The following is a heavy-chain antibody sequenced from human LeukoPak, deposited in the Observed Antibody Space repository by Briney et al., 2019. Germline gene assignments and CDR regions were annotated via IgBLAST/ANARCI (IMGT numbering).Heavy chain of an antibody. J-gene: IGHJ4*02. CDR2: ITSCCTYT. V-gene: IGHV3-21*06. D-gene: IGHD3-9*01. CDR3: ARGHYDILTASYKWTPDY. CDR1: GFTFSTYN. Sequence: GGSLRLSCAASGFTFSTYNMNWVPQAPGKGLEGVSSITSCCTYTYYADSVKGRFTTSRDNAKNSLSLQLSSLRAEDKAVYYCARGHYDILTASYKWTPDYWGQGILVTVSS.